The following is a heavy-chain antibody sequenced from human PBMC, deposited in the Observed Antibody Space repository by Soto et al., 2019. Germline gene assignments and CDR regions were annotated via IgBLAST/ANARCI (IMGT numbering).Heavy chain of an antibody. Sequence: QVQLQQWGAGLLKPSETLSLTCAVYGGSFSGYYWSWIRQPPGKGLEWIGEINHSGSTNYNPSLKSRVTISVDTSKNQFSLKLSSVTAADTAVYYCARGEVGVSSGYQLGDLFDYWGQGTLVTVSS. CDR2: INHSGST. CDR1: GGSFSGYY. CDR3: ARGEVGVSSGYQLGDLFDY. D-gene: IGHD3-22*01. V-gene: IGHV4-34*01. J-gene: IGHJ4*02.